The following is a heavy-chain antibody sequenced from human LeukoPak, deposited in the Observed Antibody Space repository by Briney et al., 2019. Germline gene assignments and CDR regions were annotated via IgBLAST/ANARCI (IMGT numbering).Heavy chain of an antibody. Sequence: GGSLRLSCAASRFTFDDYAMHWVRQAPGKGLEWVSGISWNSGRIVYADAVKGRFTISRDNAKKSLYLQMNSLRAEDTAFYYCAKGAVAVTESTIDYWGQGTLVTVSS. V-gene: IGHV3-9*01. J-gene: IGHJ4*02. CDR3: AKGAVAVTESTIDY. D-gene: IGHD6-19*01. CDR1: RFTFDDYA. CDR2: ISWNSGRI.